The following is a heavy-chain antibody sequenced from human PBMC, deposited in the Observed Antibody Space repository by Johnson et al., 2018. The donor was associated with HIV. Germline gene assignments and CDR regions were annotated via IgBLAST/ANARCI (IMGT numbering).Heavy chain of an antibody. CDR1: GFTFSSYD. J-gene: IGHJ3*02. CDR2: ISYDGSNK. CDR3: ASLGLDLLVKAPLSVVFDAFDI. V-gene: IGHV3-30-3*01. Sequence: LVESGGGLVQPGGSLRLSCAASGFTFSSYDMHWVRQATGKGLEWVAVISYDGSNKYYADSVKGRFTISRDNSKNTLYLQMNSLRAEDTDVYYCASLGLDLLVKAPLSVVFDAFDIWGQGTMVTVSS. D-gene: IGHD3-16*01.